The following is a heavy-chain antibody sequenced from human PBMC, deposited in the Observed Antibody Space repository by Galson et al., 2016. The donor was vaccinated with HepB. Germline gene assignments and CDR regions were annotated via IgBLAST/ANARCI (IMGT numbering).Heavy chain of an antibody. D-gene: IGHD6-19*01. CDR2: INPSGGST. J-gene: IGHJ6*02. CDR1: GHNFINSY. CDR3: ARGAAVAASRYGLDI. Sequence: SVKVSCKASGHNFINSYMHWVRQAPGQGLEWMGIINPSGGSTSYAQKFQGRVTMTRDTPTSTVYMELSSLRSDDTAVYYCARGAAVAASRYGLDIWDQGTTVIVSS. V-gene: IGHV1-46*01.